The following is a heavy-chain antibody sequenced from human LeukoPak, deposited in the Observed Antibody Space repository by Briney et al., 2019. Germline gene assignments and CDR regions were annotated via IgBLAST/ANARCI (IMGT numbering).Heavy chain of an antibody. J-gene: IGHJ4*02. CDR1: GYTFTGYY. D-gene: IGHD2-2*01. Sequence: ASVKVSCKASGYTFTGYYIHWLRQAPGQGLEWMGWFNPNSGGTNYAPKFQGLVTMSSDTSIATAYMELNRLISDGTAVYYCARTKPPCTSCLLLDYWGQGTLVTVSS. CDR2: FNPNSGGT. CDR3: ARTKPPCTSCLLLDY. V-gene: IGHV1-2*02.